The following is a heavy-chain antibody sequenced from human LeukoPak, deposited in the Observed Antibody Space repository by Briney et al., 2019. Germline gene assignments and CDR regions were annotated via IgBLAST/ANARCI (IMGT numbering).Heavy chain of an antibody. CDR3: ARALSSTSRSKAYDY. CDR1: GGSFSGYY. V-gene: IGHV4-34*01. CDR2: INHSGST. Sequence: SETLSLTCAAYGGSFSGYYWSWIRQPPGKGLEWIGEINHSGSTNYNPSLKSRVTISVDTSKNQFSLKLSSVTAADTAVYYCARALSSTSRSKAYDYWGQRTLVSVSS. D-gene: IGHD2-2*01. J-gene: IGHJ4*02.